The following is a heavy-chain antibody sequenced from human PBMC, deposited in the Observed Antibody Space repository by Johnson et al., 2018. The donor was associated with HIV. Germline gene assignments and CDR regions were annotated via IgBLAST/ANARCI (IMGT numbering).Heavy chain of an antibody. CDR3: ARANDLSAFDI. Sequence: MLLVESGGGLVQPGGSLRLSCAASGFTFSSYDMHWVRQATGKGLECVSAIGTAGDTYYPGSVKGRFTISRENAKNSLYLQMNSLRAGDTAVYYCARANDLSAFDIWGQGTMVTVSS. J-gene: IGHJ3*02. D-gene: IGHD1-1*01. CDR2: IGTAGDT. CDR1: GFTFSSYD. V-gene: IGHV3-13*01.